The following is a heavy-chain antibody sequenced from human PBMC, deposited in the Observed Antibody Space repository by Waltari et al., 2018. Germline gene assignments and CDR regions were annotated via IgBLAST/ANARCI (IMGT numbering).Heavy chain of an antibody. D-gene: IGHD2-2*01. CDR2: IIPIFGTA. CDR3: ARGAKPAAPPGDAFDI. V-gene: IGHV1-69*12. Sequence: QVQLVQSGAEVKKPGSSVKVSCKASGGTFSSYAISWVRQAPGQGLEWMGGIIPIFGTANYAQKFQGRVTITADESTSTAYMELSSLRSEDTAVYYCARGAKPAAPPGDAFDIWGQGTMVTVSS. J-gene: IGHJ3*02. CDR1: GGTFSSYA.